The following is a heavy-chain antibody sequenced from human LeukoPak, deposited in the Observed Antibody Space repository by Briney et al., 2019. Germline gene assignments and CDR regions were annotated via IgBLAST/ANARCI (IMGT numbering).Heavy chain of an antibody. CDR2: ISAYNGNT. D-gene: IGHD3-10*01. CDR3: ARDLFNPSSTGFDY. J-gene: IGHJ4*02. Sequence: ASVKVSCKAPGYTFTSYGISWVRRAPGQGLEWMGWISAYNGNTNYAQKLQGRVTMTTDTSTSTAYMELRSLRSDDTAVYYCARDLFNPSSTGFDYWGQGTLVTVSS. V-gene: IGHV1-18*01. CDR1: GYTFTSYG.